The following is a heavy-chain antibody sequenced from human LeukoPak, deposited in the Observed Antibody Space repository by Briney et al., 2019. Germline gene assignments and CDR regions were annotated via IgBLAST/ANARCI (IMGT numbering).Heavy chain of an antibody. Sequence: ASVKVSRKASGGTFSSYAISWVRQAPGQGLEWMGGIIPIFGTANYAQKFQGRVTITTDESTSTAYMELSSLRSEDTAVYYCARGVGATFANFDYWGQGTLVTVSS. CDR1: GGTFSSYA. CDR2: IIPIFGTA. J-gene: IGHJ4*02. V-gene: IGHV1-69*05. CDR3: ARGVGATFANFDY. D-gene: IGHD1-26*01.